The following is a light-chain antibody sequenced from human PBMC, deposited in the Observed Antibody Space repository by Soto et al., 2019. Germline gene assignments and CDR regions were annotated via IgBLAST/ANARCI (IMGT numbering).Light chain of an antibody. V-gene: IGLV2-14*01. Sequence: QSALTQPASVSGSPGQSITISCTGTSSDVGGYNYVSWYQQHPGKAPKLMIYEVSNRPSGVSTRFSGSKSGNTASLTISGLQAEDEAEYYCSSYTSSSFVVFGGGTKLTVL. CDR1: SSDVGGYNY. J-gene: IGLJ2*01. CDR3: SSYTSSSFVV. CDR2: EVS.